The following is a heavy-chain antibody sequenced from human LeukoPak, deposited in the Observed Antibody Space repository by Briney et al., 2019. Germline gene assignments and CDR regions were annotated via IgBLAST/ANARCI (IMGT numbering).Heavy chain of an antibody. J-gene: IGHJ6*04. CDR3: AELGITMIGGV. CDR1: GFIVSSKY. Sequence: PGGSLRLSCAASGFIVSSKYMSWVRQAPGKGLEWVSVIYSGGSTHYADSVKGRFTISRDNSKNMLYLQMNSLRAEDTAVYYCAELGITMIGGVWGKGTTVTISS. D-gene: IGHD3-10*02. V-gene: IGHV3-66*01. CDR2: IYSGGST.